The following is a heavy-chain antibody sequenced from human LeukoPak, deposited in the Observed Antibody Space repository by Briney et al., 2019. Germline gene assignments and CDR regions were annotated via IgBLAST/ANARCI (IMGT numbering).Heavy chain of an antibody. V-gene: IGHV3-23*01. CDR3: AKDRYSGYDLPQDFDY. J-gene: IGHJ4*02. Sequence: PGGSLRLSCAASGFTFSSYAMSWVRQAPGKGLEWVSAISGSGGSTYYADSVKGRFTISRDNSKNTLYLQMNSLRAEDTAVYYCAKDRYSGYDLPQDFDYWGQGTLVTVSS. D-gene: IGHD5-12*01. CDR1: GFTFSSYA. CDR2: ISGSGGST.